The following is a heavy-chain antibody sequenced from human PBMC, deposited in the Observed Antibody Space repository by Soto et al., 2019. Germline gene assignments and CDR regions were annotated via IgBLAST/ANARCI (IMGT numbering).Heavy chain of an antibody. D-gene: IGHD6-13*01. J-gene: IGHJ6*02. CDR2: ISYDENNK. V-gene: IGHV3-30*18. CDR1: GFAFSSYG. CDR3: AKRQRTSSSWENYVMDV. Sequence: QVQLVESGGGVVQPGRSLRLSCAGSGFAFSSYGMHWVRQAPGKGLEWVAVISYDENNKFYADSVKGRFTISRDNSKNTLYLQMNSLSSEDTAVYYCAKRQRTSSSWENYVMDVWCQGTAVTVSS.